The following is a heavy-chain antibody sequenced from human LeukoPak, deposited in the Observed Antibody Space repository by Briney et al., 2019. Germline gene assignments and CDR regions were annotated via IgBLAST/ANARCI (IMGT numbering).Heavy chain of an antibody. CDR2: IYSSGST. Sequence: SETLSLTCTVSGGSINSYYWSWIRQPAGKGLEWIGRIYSSGSTNYNPSLKSRVSMSVDTSKNQFSLKLTSVTAADTAVYHCARGGKATVVTMWGHGILVTVSS. J-gene: IGHJ4*01. CDR1: GGSINSYY. V-gene: IGHV4-4*07. D-gene: IGHD4-23*01. CDR3: ARGGKATVVTM.